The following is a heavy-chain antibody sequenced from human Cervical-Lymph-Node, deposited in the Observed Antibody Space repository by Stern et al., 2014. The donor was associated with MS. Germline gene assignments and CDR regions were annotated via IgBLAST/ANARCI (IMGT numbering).Heavy chain of an antibody. D-gene: IGHD2-21*02. V-gene: IGHV4-59*08. CDR3: ARHGDTSFVY. CDR1: GGSISNYS. CDR2: IYYIGTT. Sequence: QVQLVESGPGLVQPSETLSLTCTVSGGSISNYSWSWIRQPPGKGLEWIGYIYYIGTTNYNPSLKSRVTISVDTSKNQFSLRLSSVSVADTAVYYCARHGDTSFVYWGQGTLVTISS. J-gene: IGHJ4*02.